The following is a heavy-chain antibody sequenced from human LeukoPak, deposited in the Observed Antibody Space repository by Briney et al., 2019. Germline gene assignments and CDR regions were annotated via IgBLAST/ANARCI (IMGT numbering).Heavy chain of an antibody. CDR3: ARWGYYDSSGHFDY. CDR1: GFTFSSYD. D-gene: IGHD3-22*01. Sequence: GSLRLSCAASGFTFSSYDLHWVRHATGKGLEWVSAIGTAGDTYYPGSVKGRFTISRENAKNSLYLQMNSLRAGDTAVYYCARWGYYDSSGHFDYWGQGTLVTVSS. J-gene: IGHJ4*02. V-gene: IGHV3-13*01. CDR2: IGTAGDT.